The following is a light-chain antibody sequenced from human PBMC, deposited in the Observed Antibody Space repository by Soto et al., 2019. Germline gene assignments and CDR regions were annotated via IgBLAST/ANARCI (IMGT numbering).Light chain of an antibody. CDR2: EVS. CDR3: SSRAGGPWV. Sequence: QSALTQPPSASGSPGQSVTISCTGTSSDVGGYKYVSWYQQYPGKAPKLMIYEVSKRPSGVPDRFSGSKSGNTASLTVSGLQAEDEADYYCSSRAGGPWVFGGGTKLTVL. V-gene: IGLV2-8*01. J-gene: IGLJ3*02. CDR1: SSDVGGYKY.